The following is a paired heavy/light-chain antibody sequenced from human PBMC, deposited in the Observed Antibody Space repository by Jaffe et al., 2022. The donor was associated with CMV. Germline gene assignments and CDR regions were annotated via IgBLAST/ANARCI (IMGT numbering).Heavy chain of an antibody. CDR3: ARGAISGTSVVIQFHHAMDV. CDR1: GGSISNYY. CDR2: IYNSETI. V-gene: IGHV4-59*01. Sequence: QVQLQESGPGLVKPSETLSLTCTVSGGSISNYYLNWVRQSPGKGLEWIGYIYNSETINYNPSLKSRVTISVDTSKNQFSLNLNSVTAADTALYYCARGAISGTSVVIQFHHAMDVWGQGTTVTVSS. J-gene: IGHJ6*02. D-gene: IGHD1-1*01.
Light chain of an antibody. Sequence: EIVLTQSPGTLSFSPGERASLSCRASQTVSSNYLAWYQQRRGRAPRLLIYGASSRATGIPDRFSGSGSGTDFTLTISRLEPEDFAVYFCHQYGSSPFTFGPGTRVDIK. CDR3: HQYGSSPFT. CDR2: GAS. J-gene: IGKJ3*01. CDR1: QTVSSNY. V-gene: IGKV3-20*01.